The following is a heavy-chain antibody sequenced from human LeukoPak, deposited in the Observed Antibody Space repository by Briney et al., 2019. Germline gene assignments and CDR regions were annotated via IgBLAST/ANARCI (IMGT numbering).Heavy chain of an antibody. Sequence: GGSLRLSCAASGFTFGSYGMHWVRQAPGKGLEWVAVIWYDGSNKYYADSVKGRFTISRDNSKNTLYLQMNSLRAEDTAVYYCARDARGGSSWYGFDYWGQGTLVTVSS. J-gene: IGHJ4*02. CDR2: IWYDGSNK. CDR1: GFTFGSYG. D-gene: IGHD6-13*01. V-gene: IGHV3-33*01. CDR3: ARDARGGSSWYGFDY.